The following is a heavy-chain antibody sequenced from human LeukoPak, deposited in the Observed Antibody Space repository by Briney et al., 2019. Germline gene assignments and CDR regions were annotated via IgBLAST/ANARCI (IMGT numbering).Heavy chain of an antibody. CDR3: AKEEGTNCGGDCYYYMDV. CDR1: GFSFRSYA. Sequence: GGSLRLFCAASGFSFRSYAMRWVRQAPGEGLEWVSAGSRSRDDTYYADSVRGRFTVSRDNSRNTLYLHMSSLRAEDTAVYYCAKEEGTNCGGDCYYYMDVWGKGTTVTVSS. J-gene: IGHJ6*03. D-gene: IGHD2-21*01. CDR2: GSRSRDDT. V-gene: IGHV3-23*01.